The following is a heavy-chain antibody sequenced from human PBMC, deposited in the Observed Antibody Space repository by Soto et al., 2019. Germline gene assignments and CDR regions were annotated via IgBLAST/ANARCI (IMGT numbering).Heavy chain of an antibody. CDR1: GFNCNSYT. J-gene: IGHJ6*04. CDR3: ARDCSGGSCYPGMDV. CDR2: ISSSGYI. D-gene: IGHD2-15*01. V-gene: IGHV3-21*01. Sequence: EVPLVESGGGLVKPGGSLRLSCAASGFNCNSYTINWVRQAPGKRLEWLSSISSSGYIFSTDSVRGRFTISRDNAKNSVSLQINSLRAEDTAVYFWARDCSGGSCYPGMDVWGKGTTVTVSS.